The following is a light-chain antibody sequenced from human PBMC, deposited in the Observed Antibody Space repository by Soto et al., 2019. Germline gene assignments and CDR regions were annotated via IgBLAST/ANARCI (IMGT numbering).Light chain of an antibody. Sequence: QPVLAQPPSASGTPGQRVTISCSGSSSNIGSNAVNWYQHLPGTAPKLLIFTDSRGPSGVPDRFSGSRSGTSASLAISGLQSEDEADYSCASWDGSLIGHVFGTGTKLTVL. J-gene: IGLJ1*01. CDR1: SSNIGSNA. CDR3: ASWDGSLIGHV. CDR2: TDS. V-gene: IGLV1-44*01.